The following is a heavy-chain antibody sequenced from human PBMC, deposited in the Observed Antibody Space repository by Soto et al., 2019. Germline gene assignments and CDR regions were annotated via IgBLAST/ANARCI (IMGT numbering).Heavy chain of an antibody. CDR1: GFTFSDYY. D-gene: IGHD3-22*01. V-gene: IGHV3-11*05. Sequence: GGSLRLSCAASGFTFSDYYMTWIRQAPGKGLEWISYITPSTNYAHHADPVRGRFTTSRDNAKNSLYLHMNSLTVEDTAVYYCARGPYYYDDSGCLDYWGQGALVTVSS. CDR2: ITPSTNYA. CDR3: ARGPYYYDDSGCLDY. J-gene: IGHJ4*02.